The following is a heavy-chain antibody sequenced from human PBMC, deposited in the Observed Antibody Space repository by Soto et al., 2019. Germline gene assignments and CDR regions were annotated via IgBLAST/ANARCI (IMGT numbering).Heavy chain of an antibody. V-gene: IGHV4-31*03. CDR1: GGSISSGGYY. Sequence: SETLSPTCTVSGGSISSGGYYWSWIRQHPGKGLEWIGYIYYSGSTYYNPSLKSRVTISVDTSKNQFSLKLSSVTAADTAVYYCAREEGGTYYYGSGSYSVGYYYGMDVWGQGTTVTVSS. D-gene: IGHD3-10*01. J-gene: IGHJ6*02. CDR3: AREEGGTYYYGSGSYSVGYYYGMDV. CDR2: IYYSGST.